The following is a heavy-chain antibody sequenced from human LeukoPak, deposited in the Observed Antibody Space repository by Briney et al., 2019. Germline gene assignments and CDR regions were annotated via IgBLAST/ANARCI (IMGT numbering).Heavy chain of an antibody. CDR2: IYYSGST. J-gene: IGHJ4*02. CDR3: ARDGYSLGHDFDY. CDR1: GGSISSSSYY. D-gene: IGHD5-18*01. V-gene: IGHV4-39*02. Sequence: SETLSLTCTVCGGSISSSSYYLGWIRQPPGKGLEWIGSIYYSGSTYYNPSLKSRVTISVDTSKNQFSLKLSSVTAADTAVYYCARDGYSLGHDFDYWGQGTLVTVSS.